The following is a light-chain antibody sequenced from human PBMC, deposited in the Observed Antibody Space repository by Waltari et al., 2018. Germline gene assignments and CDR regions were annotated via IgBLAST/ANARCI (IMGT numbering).Light chain of an antibody. CDR2: EVS. V-gene: IGLV2-14*01. Sequence: QSALTQPASVSGSPGQSITISCTGTSSDVGGYNYVSWYQQHPGKAPTLMIYEVSKRPAGVSKCFSGSKSGNTASLTISGLQAEDEADYYCSSYTSSSTWVFGGGTKLTVL. CDR1: SSDVGGYNY. CDR3: SSYTSSSTWV. J-gene: IGLJ3*02.